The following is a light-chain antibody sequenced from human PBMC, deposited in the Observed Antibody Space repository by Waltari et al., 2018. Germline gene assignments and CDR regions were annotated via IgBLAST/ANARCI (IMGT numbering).Light chain of an antibody. CDR1: ETISSSY. Sequence: EIVLTQSPGTLSLSPGERATLSCMSSETISSSYLAWYQQKPGLAPRLLVYGASSRAAGIPDRFSGSGSGTDFTLTISRVEPEDFAVYYCQQYGSSPLVTFGPGTKVDIK. CDR2: GAS. J-gene: IGKJ3*01. CDR3: QQYGSSPLVT. V-gene: IGKV3-20*01.